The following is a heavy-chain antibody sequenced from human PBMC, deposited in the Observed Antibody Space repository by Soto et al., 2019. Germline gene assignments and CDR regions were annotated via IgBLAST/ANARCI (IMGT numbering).Heavy chain of an antibody. CDR1: GGTFSSYT. D-gene: IGHD3-22*01. J-gene: IGHJ4*02. V-gene: IGHV1-69*04. Sequence: APVKVSCKASGGTFSSYTISWGRQAPGQGLEWMGRIIPILGIANYAQKFQGRVTITADKSTSTAYMELSSLRSEDTAVYYCARDPSYYYDSSAWAFDYWGQGTLVTVSS. CDR2: IIPILGIA. CDR3: ARDPSYYYDSSAWAFDY.